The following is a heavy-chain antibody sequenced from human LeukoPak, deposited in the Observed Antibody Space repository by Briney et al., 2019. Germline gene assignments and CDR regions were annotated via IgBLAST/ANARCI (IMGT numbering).Heavy chain of an antibody. J-gene: IGHJ3*01. CDR3: ARERYYYDSSGYRDGFDV. CDR1: GFTFSSYA. Sequence: TGGSLRISCAASGFTFSSYAMSWVRQAPGKGLEWVGRTRNNANSYTTEYAASVKGRFTISRDDSKKSLYLQMNSLKTEDTAVYYCARERYYYDSSGYRDGFDVWGQGTMVTVSS. V-gene: IGHV3-72*01. CDR2: TRNNANSYTT. D-gene: IGHD3-22*01.